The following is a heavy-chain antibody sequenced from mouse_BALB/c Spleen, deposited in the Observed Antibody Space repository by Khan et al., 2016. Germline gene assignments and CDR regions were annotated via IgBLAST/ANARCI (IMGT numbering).Heavy chain of an antibody. CDR1: GYTFTNYG. Sequence: QIQLVQSGPELKKPGETVKISCKASGYTFTNYGMNWVKQAPGKGLKWMGWINTYTGEPTYADDFKGRFAFSLETSASTAYLQINNLKNEDTATYFCARSQTARDTGFAYWGQGTLVTVSA. CDR2: INTYTGEP. J-gene: IGHJ3*01. D-gene: IGHD3-2*01. V-gene: IGHV9-3-1*01. CDR3: ARSQTARDTGFAY.